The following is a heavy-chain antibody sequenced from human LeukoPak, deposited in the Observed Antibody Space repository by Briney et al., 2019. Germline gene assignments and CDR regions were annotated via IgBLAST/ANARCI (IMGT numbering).Heavy chain of an antibody. D-gene: IGHD5-18*01. CDR3: ARVGTAMVIYYFDY. V-gene: IGHV4-34*01. Sequence: SETLSLTCAVYGGSFSGYYWSWIRQPPGKGLEWIGEINHSGGTNYNPSLKSRVTISVDTSKNQFSLKLSSVTAADTAVYYCARVGTAMVIYYFDYWGQGTLVTVSS. J-gene: IGHJ4*02. CDR1: GGSFSGYY. CDR2: INHSGGT.